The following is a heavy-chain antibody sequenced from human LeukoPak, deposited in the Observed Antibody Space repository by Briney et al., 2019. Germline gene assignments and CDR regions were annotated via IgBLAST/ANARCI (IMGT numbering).Heavy chain of an antibody. D-gene: IGHD3-10*01. Sequence: SQTLSLTCTVFGGSISSGSYYWSWIRQPPGKGLEWIGYIYYSGSTNYNPSLKNRVTISVDTSKNQFSLKLSSVTAADTAVYYCARDLSMVRGVNSWFDPWGQGTLVTVSS. J-gene: IGHJ5*02. CDR2: IYYSGST. CDR3: ARDLSMVRGVNSWFDP. V-gene: IGHV4-61*01. CDR1: GGSISSGSYY.